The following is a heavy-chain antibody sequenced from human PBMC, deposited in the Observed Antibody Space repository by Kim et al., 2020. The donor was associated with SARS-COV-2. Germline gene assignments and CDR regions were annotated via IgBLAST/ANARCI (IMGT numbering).Heavy chain of an antibody. J-gene: IGHJ6*02. V-gene: IGHV3-21*01. Sequence: ADSGKGRFTISRDNAKNSLYLQMNSLRAEDTAVYYCASNFILAHYYGMDVWGQGTTVTVSS. D-gene: IGHD1-20*01. CDR3: ASNFILAHYYGMDV.